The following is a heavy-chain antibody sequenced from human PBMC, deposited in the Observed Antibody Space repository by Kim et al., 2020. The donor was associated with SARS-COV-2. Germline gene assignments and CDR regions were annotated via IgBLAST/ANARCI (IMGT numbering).Heavy chain of an antibody. J-gene: IGHJ4*02. Sequence: SETLSLTCTVSGGSISSKFYYWDWIRQPPGKGLEWIGSIYYSGSTHYNPSLKSLVTIFMDTSKNQFSLKVNSVTVADTAVYYCTRRGDYWGQGTLVTASS. D-gene: IGHD3-16*01. CDR3: TRRGDY. CDR1: GGSISSKFYY. V-gene: IGHV4-39*01. CDR2: IYYSGST.